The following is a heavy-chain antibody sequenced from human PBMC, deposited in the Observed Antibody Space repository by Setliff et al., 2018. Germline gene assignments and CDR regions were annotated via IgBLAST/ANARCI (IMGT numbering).Heavy chain of an antibody. CDR3: ARVQVAYSSSWYGYYYMDV. D-gene: IGHD6-13*01. Sequence: PSETLSLTCTVSGDSISTYYWSWIRRPAGKGLEWIGRVFVDGSTNYNPSLKSRVTISVDTSKNQFSLKLSSVTAADTAVYYCARVQVAYSSSWYGYYYMDVWGKGTTVTVSS. J-gene: IGHJ6*03. V-gene: IGHV4-4*07. CDR2: VFVDGST. CDR1: GDSISTYY.